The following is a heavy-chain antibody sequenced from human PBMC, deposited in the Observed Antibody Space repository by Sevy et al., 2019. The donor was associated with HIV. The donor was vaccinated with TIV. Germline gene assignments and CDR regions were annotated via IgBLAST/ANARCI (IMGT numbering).Heavy chain of an antibody. V-gene: IGHV3-7*03. Sequence: GGSLRLSCAASEFTFSSYWMSWVRQAPGKGLEWVANIKQDGSEKCYVDSVKGRFTISRDNAKNSLYLQMNSLRAEDTAVYYCARDLYGDLYFDYWGQGTLVTVSS. CDR1: EFTFSSYW. J-gene: IGHJ4*02. CDR3: ARDLYGDLYFDY. CDR2: IKQDGSEK. D-gene: IGHD4-17*01.